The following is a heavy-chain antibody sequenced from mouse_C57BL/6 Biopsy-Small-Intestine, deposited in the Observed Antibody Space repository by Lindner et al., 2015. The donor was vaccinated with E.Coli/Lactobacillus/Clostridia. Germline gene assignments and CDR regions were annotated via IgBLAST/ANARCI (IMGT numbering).Heavy chain of an antibody. CDR1: GYTFTNYW. V-gene: IGHV1-63*01. J-gene: IGHJ4*01. CDR2: IYPGGGYT. CDR3: ARNKGAMDY. Sequence: VQLQESGAELVRPGTSVKMSCKASGYTFTNYWIGWAKQRPGHGLEWIGDIYPGGGYTNYNEKFKGKATLTADKSSSTAYMQFSSLTSEDSAIYYCARNKGAMDYWGQGPQSPSPQ.